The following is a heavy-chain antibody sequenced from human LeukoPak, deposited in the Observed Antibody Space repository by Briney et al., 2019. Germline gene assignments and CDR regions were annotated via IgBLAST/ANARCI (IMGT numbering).Heavy chain of an antibody. D-gene: IGHD3-9*01. J-gene: IGHJ3*02. CDR1: GFTFSSYA. V-gene: IGHV3-74*01. Sequence: GGSLRLSCAASGFTFSSYAMSWVRQAPGKGLVWVSHINSDGSSTGYADPVKGRFTISRDNTKNTMYMQMNSLRGEDTAVYYCARVVQPSYDILTGYYAGTHDAFDIWGQGTMVTVSS. CDR2: INSDGSST. CDR3: ARVVQPSYDILTGYYAGTHDAFDI.